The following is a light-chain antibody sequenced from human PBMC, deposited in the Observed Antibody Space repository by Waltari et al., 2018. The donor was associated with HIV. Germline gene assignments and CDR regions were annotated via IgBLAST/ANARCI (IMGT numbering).Light chain of an antibody. CDR3: ASHAGSKDV. Sequence: QSALTQPPSASGSPGQSVTISCTGTSSDIGPHNSVAWYQQNPAKAPNLMIYDVTKRPSGVPDRFSGSKSGNTASLTVSGLQAEDEADYYCASHAGSKDVFGGGTKLTVL. CDR2: DVT. CDR1: SSDIGPHNS. V-gene: IGLV2-8*01. J-gene: IGLJ2*01.